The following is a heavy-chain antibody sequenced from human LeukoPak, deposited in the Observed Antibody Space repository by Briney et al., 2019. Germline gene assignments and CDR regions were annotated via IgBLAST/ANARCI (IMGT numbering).Heavy chain of an antibody. CDR2: ISYGDEST. J-gene: IGHJ4*02. Sequence: GGSLRLSCAASGFTFSSYAMSWVRQAPGKGLEWVSAISYGDESTYYADSVKGRFTVFRDKFIDTLYLHMSSLRVEDSALYFCVRDGAQPGYYFDFWGQGSLVTVSS. V-gene: IGHV3-23*01. CDR1: GFTFSSYA. D-gene: IGHD1-26*01. CDR3: VRDGAQPGYYFDF.